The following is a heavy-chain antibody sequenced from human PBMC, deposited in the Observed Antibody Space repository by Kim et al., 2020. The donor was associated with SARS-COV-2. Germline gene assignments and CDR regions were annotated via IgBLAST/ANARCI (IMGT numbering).Heavy chain of an antibody. Sequence: GGSLRLSCAASGFTFSTYAMSWVRQALGMGLEWVTTIYNGGSSTFYADSVNGRFTISRDNSKNSLYLQINSLRAEDTAGYYFATTTSGWIFDYWGQGTM. V-gene: IGHV3-23*03. CDR2: IYNGGSST. J-gene: IGHJ4*02. D-gene: IGHD6-19*01. CDR1: GFTFSTYA. CDR3: ATTTSGWIFDY.